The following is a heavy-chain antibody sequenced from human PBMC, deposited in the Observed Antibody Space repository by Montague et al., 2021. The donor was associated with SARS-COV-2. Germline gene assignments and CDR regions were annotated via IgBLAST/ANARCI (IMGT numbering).Heavy chain of an antibody. Sequence: SLRLSRAASGFTFSGSPMSWVRQAPGKGLEWVSVIHSGGRSSYYGKSVEGRFTVSRDNSKNTVYLQMNNLRAEDTADYYCAKVGDLMAGYSLVNLDNWGQGTLVIVSS. D-gene: IGHD3-9*01. CDR2: IHSGGRSS. CDR1: GFTFSGSP. CDR3: AKVGDLMAGYSLVNLDN. V-gene: IGHV3-23*03. J-gene: IGHJ4*02.